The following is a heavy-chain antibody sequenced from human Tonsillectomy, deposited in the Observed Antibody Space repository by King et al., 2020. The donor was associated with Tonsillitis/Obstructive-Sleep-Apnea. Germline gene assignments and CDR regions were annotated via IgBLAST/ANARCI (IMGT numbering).Heavy chain of an antibody. J-gene: IGHJ4*02. V-gene: IGHV1-24*01. CDR1: GYTLTELS. CDR2: FDPEDGET. CDR3: ATDRYYYDSSGAIVPFDY. D-gene: IGHD3-22*01. Sequence: QLVQSGAEVKKPGASVKVSCKVSGYTLTELSMHWVRQAPGKGLEWMGGFDPEDGETIYAQKFQGRVTMTEDTSTDTAYMELSSLRSEDTAVYYCATDRYYYDSSGAIVPFDYWGQGTLVTVSS.